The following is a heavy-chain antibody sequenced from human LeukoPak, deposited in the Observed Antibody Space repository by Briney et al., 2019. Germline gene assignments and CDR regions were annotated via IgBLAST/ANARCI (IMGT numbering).Heavy chain of an antibody. CDR1: GYSFTNQY. V-gene: IGHV1-46*01. Sequence: GASVKVSCKASGYSFTNQYIHWVRQAPGQGLGWMGIINPSTANTVCAQKFQGRVTMTRDTSTSTVYMELSSLRSEDTALYYCTSGTTGRMGDSWDYYFDYWGQGTLVTVSS. D-gene: IGHD1-1*01. CDR3: TSGTTGRMGDSWDYYFDY. CDR2: INPSTANT. J-gene: IGHJ4*02.